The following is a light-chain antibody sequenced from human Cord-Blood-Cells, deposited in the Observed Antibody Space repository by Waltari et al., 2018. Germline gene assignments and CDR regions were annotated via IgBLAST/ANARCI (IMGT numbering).Light chain of an antibody. J-gene: IGKJ1*01. CDR2: GAS. CDR3: QQYGSSPPWT. CDR1: QSVSSSY. Sequence: EIVLTQSPGTLSLSPGERATLSCMASQSVSSSYLAWYQQKPGQAPRLLSYGASSRATGIPDRFSGSVSGTDFTLTISRLEPEDFAVYYCQQYGSSPPWTFGQGTKVEIK. V-gene: IGKV3-20*01.